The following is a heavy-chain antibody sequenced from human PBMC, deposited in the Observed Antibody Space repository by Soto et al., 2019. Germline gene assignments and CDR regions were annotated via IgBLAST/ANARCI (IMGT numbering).Heavy chain of an antibody. CDR1: GYSFTSYW. CDR2: IDPSDSYT. V-gene: IGHV5-10-1*01. D-gene: IGHD1-1*01. Sequence: PGESLKISCKGSGYSFTSYWISWVRQMPGKGLEWMGRIDPSDSYTNYSPSFQGHVTISADKSISTAYLQWSSLKASDTAMYSCAGLMSTTGFYYYGMDVWGKGTTGTVSS. J-gene: IGHJ6*04. CDR3: AGLMSTTGFYYYGMDV.